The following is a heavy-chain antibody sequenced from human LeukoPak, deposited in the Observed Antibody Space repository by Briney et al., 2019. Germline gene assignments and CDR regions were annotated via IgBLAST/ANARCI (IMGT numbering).Heavy chain of an antibody. J-gene: IGHJ4*02. D-gene: IGHD3-10*01. CDR1: GYSFTSYW. CDR2: IYPGDSDT. Sequence: KLGESLKISCKGSGYSFTSYWIGWVRQMPRKGLEWMGIIYPGDSDTRYSPSFQGQVTISADKSISTAYLQWSRLKASDTAMYYCARPLMVRGEGFYFDHWGQGALVTVSS. CDR3: ARPLMVRGEGFYFDH. V-gene: IGHV5-51*01.